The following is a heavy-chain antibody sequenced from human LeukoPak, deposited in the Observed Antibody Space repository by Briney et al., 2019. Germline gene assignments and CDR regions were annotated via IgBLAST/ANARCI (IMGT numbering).Heavy chain of an antibody. CDR1: GFTFSSYS. Sequence: PGGSLRLSCAASGFTFSSYSMNWVRQAPGKGLEWVAVISYDGSNKYYADSVKGRFTISRDNSKNTLYVQMNSLRGEDTAVYYCARAGIAVDYRGFDYWGQGTLVTVSS. CDR3: ARAGIAVDYRGFDY. CDR2: ISYDGSNK. D-gene: IGHD6-19*01. V-gene: IGHV3-30*03. J-gene: IGHJ4*02.